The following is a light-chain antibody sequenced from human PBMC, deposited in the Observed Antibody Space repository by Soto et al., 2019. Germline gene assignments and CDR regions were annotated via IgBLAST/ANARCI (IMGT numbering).Light chain of an antibody. CDR1: QTVSSSS. CDR2: AAS. Sequence: EIVLTQSPGTLSLSPGERATLSCRASQTVSSSSLAWYQQKPGQTPRLLIYAASSRATGIPDRISGSGSGADFTLTISRLEPEDFAVYYCQQYGTSPYTFGQGTKLEIK. J-gene: IGKJ2*01. V-gene: IGKV3-20*01. CDR3: QQYGTSPYT.